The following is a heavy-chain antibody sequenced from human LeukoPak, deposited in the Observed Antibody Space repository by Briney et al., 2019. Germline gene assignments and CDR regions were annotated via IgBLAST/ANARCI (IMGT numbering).Heavy chain of an antibody. Sequence: AGGSLRLSCAASGFTFSSYSMNWVRQAPGKGLEWVSYISSSNNTIYYADSVKGRFTISRDNAKNSLYLQMNSLRDEDTAVYYCARSTYCGGDCYPALGYWGQGTLVTVSS. CDR1: GFTFSSYS. D-gene: IGHD2-21*02. CDR2: ISSSNNTI. V-gene: IGHV3-48*02. CDR3: ARSTYCGGDCYPALGY. J-gene: IGHJ4*02.